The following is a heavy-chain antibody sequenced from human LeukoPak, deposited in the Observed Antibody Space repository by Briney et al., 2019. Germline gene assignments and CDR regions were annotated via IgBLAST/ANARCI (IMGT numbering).Heavy chain of an antibody. V-gene: IGHV1-69*05. Sequence: ASVKVSCKASGGTFSSYAISWVRQAPGQGLEWMGGIIPIFGTANYAQKFQGRVAITTDESTSTAYMELSSLRSEDTVVYYCARDFNVAGISFGWFDPWGQGTLVTVSS. CDR3: ARDFNVAGISFGWFDP. D-gene: IGHD6-19*01. J-gene: IGHJ5*02. CDR1: GGTFSSYA. CDR2: IIPIFGTA.